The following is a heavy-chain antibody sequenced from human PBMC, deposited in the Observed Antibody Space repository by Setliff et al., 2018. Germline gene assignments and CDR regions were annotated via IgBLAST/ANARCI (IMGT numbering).Heavy chain of an antibody. CDR1: GYSISSGYI. V-gene: IGHV4-38-2*02. D-gene: IGHD2-21*02. Sequence: PSETLSLTCTVSGYSISSGYIWGWIRQPPGKGLEWVGNIGHSGSTNYNPSLESRLTISRDTSKNQVSLKLNSVTATDTAVYYCARDLGHGGDSDYWGQGILVTVSS. CDR2: IGHSGST. J-gene: IGHJ4*02. CDR3: ARDLGHGGDSDY.